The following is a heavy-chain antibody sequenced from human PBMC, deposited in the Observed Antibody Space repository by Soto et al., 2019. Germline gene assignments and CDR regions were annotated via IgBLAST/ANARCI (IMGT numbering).Heavy chain of an antibody. CDR1: GFTFSSYA. Sequence: QVQLVESGGGVVQPGRSLRLSCAASGFTFSSYAMHWVRQAPGKGLEWVAVISYDGSNIYYADSVKGRFTISRDNSKNTQYLQMNSLRAEDTAAHYCARESRATGAGAFDIWGLGTMVTVSS. V-gene: IGHV3-30-3*01. D-gene: IGHD3-10*01. CDR2: ISYDGSNI. J-gene: IGHJ3*02. CDR3: ARESRATGAGAFDI.